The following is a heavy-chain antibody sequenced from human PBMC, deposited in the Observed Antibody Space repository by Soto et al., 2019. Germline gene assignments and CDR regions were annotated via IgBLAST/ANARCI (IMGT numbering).Heavy chain of an antibody. V-gene: IGHV3-74*01. CDR1: GFTFSSYW. CDR3: AAGWAYNYAYTLGY. J-gene: IGHJ4*02. D-gene: IGHD5-18*01. CDR2: LNGDGSTT. Sequence: EVQLVEPGGGLVQPGGSLRLSCAASGFTFSSYWMHWVRQAPGKGLLWVSRLNGDGSTTSYADSVKGRFTISRDNAKNTLYLQMNSLRADDTAVYYCAAGWAYNYAYTLGYWGQGTLVTVSS.